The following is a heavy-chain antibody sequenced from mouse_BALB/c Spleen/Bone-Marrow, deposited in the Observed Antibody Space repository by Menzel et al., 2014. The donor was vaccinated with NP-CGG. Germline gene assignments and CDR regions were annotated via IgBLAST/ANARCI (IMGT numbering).Heavy chain of an antibody. CDR1: GFDFSRYW. Sequence: EVKVIESGGGLVQPGGSLKLSCAASGFDFSRYWMSWVRQAPGKGLEWIGEINPDSSTINYMPSLKDKFIISRDNAKNTLYLQMSKVRSEDTALYYCARTRYGYYAMDYWGQGTSVTVSS. CDR3: ARTRYGYYAMDY. CDR2: INPDSSTI. D-gene: IGHD2-10*02. J-gene: IGHJ4*01. V-gene: IGHV4-1*02.